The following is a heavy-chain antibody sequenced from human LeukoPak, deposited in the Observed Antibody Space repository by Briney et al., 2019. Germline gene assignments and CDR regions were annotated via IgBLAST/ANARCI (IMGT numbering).Heavy chain of an antibody. Sequence: SETLSLTCSVSGDSITTDYWSWIRQPPGKGQEWIGYIYRLGNTDYNPSLKSRVTISVDTSKNQLSLNLSSVTAADTAVYYCAGRGQRYFRDWGQGTLVTVSS. V-gene: IGHV4-4*08. J-gene: IGHJ1*01. CDR1: GDSITTDY. CDR2: IYRLGNT. CDR3: AGRGQRYFRD.